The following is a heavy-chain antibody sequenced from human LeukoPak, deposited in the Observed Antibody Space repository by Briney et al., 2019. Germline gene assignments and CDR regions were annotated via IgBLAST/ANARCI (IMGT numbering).Heavy chain of an antibody. Sequence: AGGSLRLSCAASGFTLSNYWMSWVRQAPGKGLEWVASINQDGSEKYYEDSVKGRFTVSSDNAKNSLYLQMNSLRVEDTAVYYCAREFYWGQGNLVTVSS. J-gene: IGHJ4*02. CDR3: AREFY. CDR2: INQDGSEK. CDR1: GFTLSNYW. V-gene: IGHV3-7*01.